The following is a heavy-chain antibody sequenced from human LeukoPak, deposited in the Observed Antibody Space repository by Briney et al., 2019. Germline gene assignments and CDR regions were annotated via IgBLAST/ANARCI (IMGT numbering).Heavy chain of an antibody. CDR1: GGTFSSYA. CDR2: IIPIFGTA. V-gene: IGHV1-69*06. D-gene: IGHD6-13*01. J-gene: IGHJ6*03. CDR3: ASWAAAGNYYYYYMDV. Sequence: ASVKVSCKSSGGTFSSYAISWVRQAPGQGLEWMGGIIPIFGTANYAQKFQGRVTITADKSTSTDYMELRSLRSEDTAVYYCASWAAAGNYYYYYMDVWGKGTTVTVSS.